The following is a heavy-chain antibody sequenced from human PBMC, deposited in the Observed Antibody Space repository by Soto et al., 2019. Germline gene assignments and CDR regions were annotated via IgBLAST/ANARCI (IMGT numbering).Heavy chain of an antibody. D-gene: IGHD1-26*01. CDR3: TRDPVGGNWLDP. Sequence: QVQLVQSGVEVKKPGASVKVSCKASGYTFTSYGISWVRQAPGQGLEWMGWTNPYNGNTNYAQKLQGRVTMTTDTSTSTAYMEMRSLRSDDTAVYYCTRDPVGGNWLDPWGQGTLVTVSS. J-gene: IGHJ5*02. CDR1: GYTFTSYG. V-gene: IGHV1-18*01. CDR2: TNPYNGNT.